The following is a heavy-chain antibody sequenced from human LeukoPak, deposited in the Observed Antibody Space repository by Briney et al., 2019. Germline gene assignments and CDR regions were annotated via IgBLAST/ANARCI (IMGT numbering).Heavy chain of an antibody. Sequence: GGSLRLSCAASGFTFSSYAMSWVRQAPGKGLEWVSAISGSGGSTYYADSVKGRFTISRDNSKNTLYLQMNSLRAEDTALYHCARGGSSPYYYFDYWGQGTLVTVSS. CDR1: GFTFSSYA. CDR3: ARGGSSPYYYFDY. D-gene: IGHD6-6*01. CDR2: ISGSGGST. V-gene: IGHV3-23*01. J-gene: IGHJ4*02.